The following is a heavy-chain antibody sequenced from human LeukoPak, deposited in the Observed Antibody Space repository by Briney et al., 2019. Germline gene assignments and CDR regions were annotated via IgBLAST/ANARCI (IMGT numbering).Heavy chain of an antibody. CDR2: ISSSSSYI. V-gene: IGHV3-21*01. CDR3: ARDGMSMVRGATHYYYGMDV. Sequence: GGSLRLPCAASGFTFSSYSMNWVRQAPGKGLEWVSSISSSSSYIYYADSLKGRFTISRDNAKNSLYLQMNSLTAEDTAVYYCARDGMSMVRGATHYYYGMDVWGQGTTVTVSS. CDR1: GFTFSSYS. D-gene: IGHD3-10*01. J-gene: IGHJ6*02.